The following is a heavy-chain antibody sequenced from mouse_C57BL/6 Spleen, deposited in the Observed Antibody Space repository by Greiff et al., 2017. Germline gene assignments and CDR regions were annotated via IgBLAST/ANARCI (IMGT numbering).Heavy chain of an antibody. CDR1: GFSLTSYG. Sequence: VKLMESGPGLVAPSQSLSITCTVSGFSLTSYGVHWVRQPPGKGLEWLVVIWSDGSTTYNSALKSRLSISKDNSKSQVFLKMNSLQTDDTAMYYCARRGDGYYDAMDDWGQGTSVTVSS. D-gene: IGHD2-3*01. J-gene: IGHJ4*01. V-gene: IGHV2-6*03. CDR2: IWSDGST. CDR3: ARRGDGYYDAMDD.